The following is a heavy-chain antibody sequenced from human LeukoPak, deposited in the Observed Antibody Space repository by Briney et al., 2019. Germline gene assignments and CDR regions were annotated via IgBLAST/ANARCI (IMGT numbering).Heavy chain of an antibody. CDR3: AKDAADIWFGELFFDY. CDR2: ISYDGSNK. CDR1: GFTFSSYG. V-gene: IGHV3-30*18. J-gene: IGHJ4*02. D-gene: IGHD3-10*01. Sequence: GGSLRLSCAASGFTFSSYGMHWVRQAPGKGLEWVAVISYDGSNKYYADPVKGRFTISRDNSKNTLYLQMNSLRAEDTAVYYCAKDAADIWFGELFFDYWGQGTLVTVSS.